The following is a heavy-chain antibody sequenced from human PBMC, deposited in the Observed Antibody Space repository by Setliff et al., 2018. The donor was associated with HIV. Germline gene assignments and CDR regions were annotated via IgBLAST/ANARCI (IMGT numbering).Heavy chain of an antibody. V-gene: IGHV1-18*04. CDR2: MSGNNGNT. J-gene: IGHJ4*02. CDR3: ARNGFYYGPGGFHNGGLDH. Sequence: ASVKVSCKASGYSLANYAISWVRQVPGHGLEWMGWMSGNNGNTKSAPKVQGRLTLATDISTGTAYMELMSLTSDDTAVYYCARNGFYYGPGGFHNGGLDHWGQGTPVTAPQ. CDR1: GYSLANYA. D-gene: IGHD3-10*01.